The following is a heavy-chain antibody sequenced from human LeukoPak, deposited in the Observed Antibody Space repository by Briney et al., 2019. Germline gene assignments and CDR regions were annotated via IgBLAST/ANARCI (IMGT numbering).Heavy chain of an antibody. CDR1: GYTFTSYD. Sequence: ASVKVSCKASGYTFTSYDINWVRQATGQGPEWMGWMNPNSGNTGYAQKFQGRVIMTMNTSITTAYMDLSSLKSEDTAVYYCARALSWTTESYYYMDVWGKGTTVTVSS. V-gene: IGHV1-8*01. CDR2: MNPNSGNT. J-gene: IGHJ6*03. CDR3: ARALSWTTESYYYMDV. D-gene: IGHD3/OR15-3a*01.